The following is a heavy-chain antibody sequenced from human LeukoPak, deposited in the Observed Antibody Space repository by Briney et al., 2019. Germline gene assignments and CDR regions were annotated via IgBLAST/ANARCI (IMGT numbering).Heavy chain of an antibody. J-gene: IGHJ4*02. D-gene: IGHD6-13*01. CDR3: ARDRAAADLHLDY. V-gene: IGHV4-4*02. CDR1: GVSISSSNW. Sequence: PSETLSLTCAVSGVSISSSNWWSWVRQPPGKGLEWIGEIYHSGSTNYNPSLKSRVTISVDKSKNQFSLKLSSVTAADTAVYYCARDRAAADLHLDYWGQGTLVTVSS. CDR2: IYHSGST.